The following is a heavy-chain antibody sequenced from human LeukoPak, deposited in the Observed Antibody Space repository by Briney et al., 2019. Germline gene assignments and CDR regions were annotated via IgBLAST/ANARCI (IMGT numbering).Heavy chain of an antibody. V-gene: IGHV4-39*01. CDR2: IYYSGST. J-gene: IGHJ4*02. CDR1: SGSSSSSSYY. CDR3: ARHSHYYNSKGFGY. Sequence: TSETLSLTCTVSSGSSSSSSYYWAWIRQPPGKGLEWIGSIYYSGSTYYNPSLKSRVTISVDTSKNQFSLKLSSVTAADTAVYYCARHSHYYNSKGFGYWGQGTLVTVSS. D-gene: IGHD3-22*01.